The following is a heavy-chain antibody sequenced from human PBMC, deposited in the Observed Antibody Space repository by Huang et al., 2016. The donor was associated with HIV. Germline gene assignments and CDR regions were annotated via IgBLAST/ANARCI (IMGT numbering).Heavy chain of an antibody. D-gene: IGHD1-7*01. CDR2: IFPSDSDT. Sequence: EVQLVQSGAEVKKPGESRKISCKGSGYSFTSNWIGWVRRMPGKGLEWRGMIFPSDSDTRDRPSFQGQVTIAADKSITTAYLQWSSLKASDTAMYYCTGMSSDVKNYFDPWGQGSLVTVSS. CDR1: GYSFTSNW. CDR3: TGMSSDVKNYFDP. V-gene: IGHV5-51*03. J-gene: IGHJ5*02.